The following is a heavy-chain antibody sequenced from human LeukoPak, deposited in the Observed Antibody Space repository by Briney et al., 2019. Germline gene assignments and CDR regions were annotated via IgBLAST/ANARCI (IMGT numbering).Heavy chain of an antibody. CDR2: IGTAGDT. D-gene: IGHD1-26*01. V-gene: IGHV3-13*01. CDR1: GFTFSSYD. CDR3: ARALGFKSGSYKLYAFDI. J-gene: IGHJ3*02. Sequence: GGSLRLSCAASGFTFSSYDMHWVRQATGKGLEWVSAIGTAGDTYYPGSVKGRFTISRENAKNSLCLQMNSLRAGDTAVYYCARALGFKSGSYKLYAFDIWGQGTMVTVSS.